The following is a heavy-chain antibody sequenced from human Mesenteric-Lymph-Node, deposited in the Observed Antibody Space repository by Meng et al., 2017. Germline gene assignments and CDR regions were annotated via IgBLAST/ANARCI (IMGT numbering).Heavy chain of an antibody. CDR3: ARESSSSWYEAYYFDY. V-gene: IGHV4-34*01. Sequence: GSLRLSCAVYGGSFSGYYWSWIRQPPGKGLEWIGEINHSGSTNYNLSLKSRVTISVDTSKNQFSLKLSSVTAADTAVYYCARESSSSWYEAYYFDYWGQGTLVTVSS. CDR1: GGSFSGYY. CDR2: INHSGST. J-gene: IGHJ4*02. D-gene: IGHD6-13*01.